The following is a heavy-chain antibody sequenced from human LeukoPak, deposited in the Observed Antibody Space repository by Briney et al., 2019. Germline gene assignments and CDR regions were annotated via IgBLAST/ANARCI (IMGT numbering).Heavy chain of an antibody. Sequence: GGSLRLSCAASGFTFSTYSMNWVRQAPGKGLEWVSYISSTSTTINYTDSVKGRFTISRDNAKNSLYLQMNSLRDEDTAVYYCARDRMVRGVNDAFDIWGQGTMVTVSS. D-gene: IGHD3-10*01. CDR3: ARDRMVRGVNDAFDI. CDR2: ISSTSTTI. V-gene: IGHV3-48*02. J-gene: IGHJ3*02. CDR1: GFTFSTYS.